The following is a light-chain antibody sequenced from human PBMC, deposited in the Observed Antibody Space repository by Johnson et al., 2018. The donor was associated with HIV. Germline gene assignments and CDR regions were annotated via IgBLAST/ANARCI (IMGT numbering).Light chain of an antibody. CDR1: SSNIGNNY. J-gene: IGLJ1*01. Sequence: QSVLTQPPSVSAAPGQKVTISCSGSSSNIGNNYVSWYQQLPGTAPKLLIYENNKRPSGIPDRFSGSKSGTSATLGITGLQTGDEADYYCGTWNSSLSGGPYVFGTATKVTAL. CDR3: GTWNSSLSGGPYV. V-gene: IGLV1-51*02. CDR2: ENN.